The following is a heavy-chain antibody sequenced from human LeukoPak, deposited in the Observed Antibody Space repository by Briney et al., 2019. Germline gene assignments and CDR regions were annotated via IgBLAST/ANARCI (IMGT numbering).Heavy chain of an antibody. CDR1: VDSIPISSYY. CDR2: FYYSGST. V-gene: IGHV4-39*01. Sequence: PSETLSLTCTVSVDSIPISSYYWAWIRRPPGRGQGSIGSFYYSGSTYYSPSLKSRVTISVDTSKNQFSLKLSSVTAADTAVYYCARRNYGGAIDYWGQGSLVTVSS. CDR3: ARRNYGGAIDY. J-gene: IGHJ4*02. D-gene: IGHD4-17*01.